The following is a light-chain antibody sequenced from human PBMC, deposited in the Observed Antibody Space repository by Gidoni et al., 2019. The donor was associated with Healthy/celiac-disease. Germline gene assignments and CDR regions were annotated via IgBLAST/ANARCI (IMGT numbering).Light chain of an antibody. CDR1: NIGSNS. J-gene: IGLJ1*01. V-gene: IGLV3-21*04. Sequence: SYVLTKPPPVSGAPGKTARITCGGNNIGSNSVHWYPQKPGQAPVLVIYYDSDRPSGIPERFSGSNSGNTATLTISRVEAGDEADYYCQVWDSSSDHYVFGTGTKVTVL. CDR2: YDS. CDR3: QVWDSSSDHYV.